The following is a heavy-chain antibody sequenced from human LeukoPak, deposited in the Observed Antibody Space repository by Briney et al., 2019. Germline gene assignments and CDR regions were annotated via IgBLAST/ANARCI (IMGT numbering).Heavy chain of an antibody. V-gene: IGHV3-66*01. J-gene: IGHJ6*02. CDR3: ARDSEYSSSWYDAYGMGV. CDR1: GFTVSSNY. CDR2: IYSGGST. Sequence: PGGSLRLSCAASGFTVSSNYMSWVRQAPGKGLEWVSVIYSGGSTYYADSVKGRFTISRDNAKNSLYLQMNSLRAEDTAVYYCARDSEYSSSWYDAYGMGVWGQGTTVTVSS. D-gene: IGHD6-13*01.